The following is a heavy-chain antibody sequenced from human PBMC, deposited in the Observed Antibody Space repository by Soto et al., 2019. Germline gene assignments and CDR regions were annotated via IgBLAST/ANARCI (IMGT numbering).Heavy chain of an antibody. CDR2: IYYSGST. CDR1: GFTFSSYS. J-gene: IGHJ5*02. V-gene: IGHV4-30-4*08. D-gene: IGHD3-22*01. CDR3: ARDVLGGDSSGYYFP. Sequence: LRLSCAASGFTFSSYSMNWVRQPPGKGLEWIGYIYYSGSTYYNPSLKSRVTISVDTSKNQFSLKLSSVAAADTAVYYCARDVLGGDSSGYYFPRGQGTLVTVSS.